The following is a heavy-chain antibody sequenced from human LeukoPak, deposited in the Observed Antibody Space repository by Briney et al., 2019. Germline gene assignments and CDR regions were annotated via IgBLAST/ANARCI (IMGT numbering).Heavy chain of an antibody. V-gene: IGHV3-23*01. Sequence: GGSLRLSCAASGFTFSSYAMSWVRQAPGKGLEWVSAIGGSGGSTYYADSVKGRFTISRDNARNSLYLQMNSLRAEDTAVYYCVRGKANYGSGSDVWGKGTTVTVSS. J-gene: IGHJ6*04. CDR1: GFTFSSYA. D-gene: IGHD3-10*01. CDR3: VRGKANYGSGSDV. CDR2: IGGSGGST.